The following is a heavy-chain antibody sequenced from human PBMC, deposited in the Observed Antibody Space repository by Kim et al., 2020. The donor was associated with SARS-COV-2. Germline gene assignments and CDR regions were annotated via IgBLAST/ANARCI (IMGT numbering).Heavy chain of an antibody. CDR2: INAGIGKQ. CDR1: GYTFTSYA. CDR3: ARNPRGYCSSTSCYYYYYMDV. J-gene: IGHJ6*03. D-gene: IGHD2-2*01. V-gene: IGHV1-3*01. Sequence: ASVKVSCKASGYTFTSYAMHWVRQAPGKRLEWLGWINAGIGKQKYSKKSKGRVTITRETSASTAYMGLSSLRSEDTAVYYCARNPRGYCSSTSCYYYYYMDVWGKGTTVTVSS.